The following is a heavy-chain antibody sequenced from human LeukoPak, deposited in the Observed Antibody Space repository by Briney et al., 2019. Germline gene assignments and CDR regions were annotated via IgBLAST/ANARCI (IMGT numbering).Heavy chain of an antibody. D-gene: IGHD2-8*01. CDR1: GFTFSSYA. CDR2: ISYDGSNK. Sequence: GRSLRLSCAASGFTFSSYAMHWVRQAPGKGLKWVAVISYDGSNKYYADSVKGRFTISRDNSKNTMSLQMNSLRAEDTAVYYCAKGVRYCTNGICNISHFDHWGQGTLVTVSS. CDR3: AKGVRYCTNGICNISHFDH. V-gene: IGHV3-30*04. J-gene: IGHJ4*02.